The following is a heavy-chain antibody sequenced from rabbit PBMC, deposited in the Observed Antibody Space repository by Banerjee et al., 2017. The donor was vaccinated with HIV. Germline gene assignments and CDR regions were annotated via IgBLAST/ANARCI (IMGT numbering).Heavy chain of an antibody. CDR2: IDTGSSGST. D-gene: IGHD1-1*01. Sequence: WVRQAPGKGLEWITCIDTGSSGSTYYASWAKGRFTISKSSSTTVTLQMTSLTAADTATYFCARSGWTGVSGGWLPYYFNLWGQGTLVTVS. V-gene: IGHV1S40*01. CDR3: ARSGWTGVSGGWLPYYFNL. J-gene: IGHJ4*01.